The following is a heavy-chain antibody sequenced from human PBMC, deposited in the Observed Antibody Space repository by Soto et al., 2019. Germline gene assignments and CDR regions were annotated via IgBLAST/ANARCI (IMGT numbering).Heavy chain of an antibody. CDR1: CFPFNDAW. V-gene: IGHV3-15*07. J-gene: IGHJ4*02. CDR2: IKSKIDGGTT. CDR3: MTDRQFRPAF. Sequence: PGGSLILSCAGNCFPFNDAWMNWVRQAPGKGLEWVGRIKSKIDGGTTAYGAPLKGRFTISRDDSKNTVYLQMNSLRAEDTGVYYCMTDRQFRPAFWGQGT.